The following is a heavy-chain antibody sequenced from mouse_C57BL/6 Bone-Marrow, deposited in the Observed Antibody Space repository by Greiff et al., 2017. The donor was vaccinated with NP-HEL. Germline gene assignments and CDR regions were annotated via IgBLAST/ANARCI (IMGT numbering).Heavy chain of an antibody. CDR3: GRGIYYAMDY. CDR2: INPNNGGT. CDR1: GYTFTDYN. Sequence: VHVKQSGPELVKPGASVKMSCKASGYTFTDYNMHWVKQSHGKSLEWIGYINPNNGGTSYNQKFKGKATLTVNKSSSTAYMELRSLTSEDSAVYYCGRGIYYAMDYWGQGTSVTVSS. J-gene: IGHJ4*01. V-gene: IGHV1-22*01.